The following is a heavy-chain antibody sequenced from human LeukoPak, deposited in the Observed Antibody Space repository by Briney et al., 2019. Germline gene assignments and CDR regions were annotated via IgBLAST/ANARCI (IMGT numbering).Heavy chain of an antibody. Sequence: ASVKVSCEASGATFRSSVISWVRQAPGQGLEWMGGITPIFGTTNYAQKFQGRVTITADKYTSTAYMELSSLRSGDTAVYYCARGYYDSSGSPYFQHWGQGTLVTVSS. CDR1: GATFRSSV. J-gene: IGHJ1*01. V-gene: IGHV1-69*06. CDR3: ARGYYDSSGSPYFQH. CDR2: ITPIFGTT. D-gene: IGHD3-22*01.